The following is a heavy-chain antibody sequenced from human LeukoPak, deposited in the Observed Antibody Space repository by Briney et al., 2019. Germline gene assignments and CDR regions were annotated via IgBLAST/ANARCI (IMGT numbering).Heavy chain of an antibody. D-gene: IGHD2-15*01. CDR2: INPSSGGT. J-gene: IGHJ3*02. Sequence: ASVKVSCKASGYTFTGYYMHWVRQAPGQGLEWMGWINPSSGGTNYAQKFQGRVTMTRDTSISTAYMELSRLRSDDTAVYYCARRYCSGGSCYSGRNDAFDIWGQGTMVTVSS. V-gene: IGHV1-2*02. CDR3: ARRYCSGGSCYSGRNDAFDI. CDR1: GYTFTGYY.